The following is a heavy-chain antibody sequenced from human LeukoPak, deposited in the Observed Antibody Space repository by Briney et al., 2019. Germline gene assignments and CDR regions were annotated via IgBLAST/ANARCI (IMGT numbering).Heavy chain of an antibody. D-gene: IGHD6-6*01. Sequence: SETLSLTCTVYSGPISSNSYYWGWISQPPGKGLDWIGNIYYSGNTHYNPSLKRRATIFVDTSKNLISLKLSSVTAADTAVYYCARRWKAARPGDYFDYWGQGTLVTVSS. J-gene: IGHJ4*02. V-gene: IGHV4-39*01. CDR3: ARRWKAARPGDYFDY. CDR2: IYYSGNT. CDR1: SGPISSNSYY.